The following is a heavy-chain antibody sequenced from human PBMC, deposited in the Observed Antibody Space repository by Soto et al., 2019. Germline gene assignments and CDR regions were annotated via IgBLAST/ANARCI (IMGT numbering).Heavy chain of an antibody. Sequence: QVQLVESEGGVVQPGRSLRLSCTASGFTFSNYGMHWVRQAPGKGLEWVTVISYDGNVAYYADSVKGRFTSSRDNSKNTLYLQMNSLRTEDTAVYYCAKEGPITNWYFDYWGQATLVTVSS. V-gene: IGHV3-30*18. CDR1: GFTFSNYG. D-gene: IGHD1-1*01. J-gene: IGHJ4*02. CDR2: ISYDGNVA. CDR3: AKEGPITNWYFDY.